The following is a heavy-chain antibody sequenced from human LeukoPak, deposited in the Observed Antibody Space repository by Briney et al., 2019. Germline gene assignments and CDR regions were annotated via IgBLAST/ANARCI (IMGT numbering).Heavy chain of an antibody. Sequence: GESLKISCQASGYSFTSYWIGWVRQTPGKGLEWMAIIFPGNSNTIYSPSFQGQVTISADKSISTAYLQWSSLKASDTAMFYCARHVNWAFDLWGRGTLITVSS. J-gene: IGHJ2*01. CDR3: ARHVNWAFDL. CDR1: GYSFTSYW. V-gene: IGHV5-51*01. CDR2: IFPGNSNT.